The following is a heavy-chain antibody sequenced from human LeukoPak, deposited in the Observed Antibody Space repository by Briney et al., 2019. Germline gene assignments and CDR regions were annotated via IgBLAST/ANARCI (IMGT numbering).Heavy chain of an antibody. V-gene: IGHV1-18*01. CDR1: GYTFTSYG. CDR3: ARDRTYSSGWYLTDY. Sequence: ASVKVSCKASGYTFTSYGISWVRQAPGQGLEWMGWISAYNGNTNYAQKLQGRVTMTTDTSTSTAYMELRSLRTDDTAVYYCARDRTYSSGWYLTDYWGQGTLVTVSS. CDR2: ISAYNGNT. D-gene: IGHD6-19*01. J-gene: IGHJ4*02.